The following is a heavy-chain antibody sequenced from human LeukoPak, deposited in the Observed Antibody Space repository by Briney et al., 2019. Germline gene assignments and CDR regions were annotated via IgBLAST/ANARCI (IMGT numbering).Heavy chain of an antibody. CDR2: ISWNSGTI. D-gene: IGHD6-19*01. Sequence: TGGSLRLSCAASGFTFNDYAMHWVRQAPGKGLEWVSGISWNSGTIDYADSVKGRFTISRDNAKKSLYLQMNSLRTEDTAFYYCAKDRDSSGWDGLDYWGQGTLVTVSS. CDR1: GFTFNDYA. J-gene: IGHJ4*02. V-gene: IGHV3-9*01. CDR3: AKDRDSSGWDGLDY.